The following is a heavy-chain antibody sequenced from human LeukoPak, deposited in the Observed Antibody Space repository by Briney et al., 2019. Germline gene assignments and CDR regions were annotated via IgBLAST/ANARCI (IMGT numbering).Heavy chain of an antibody. D-gene: IGHD1-20*01. J-gene: IGHJ6*02. CDR1: GGSISSSSYY. Sequence: SETLFLTCTVSGGSISSSSYYWGWIRQPPGKGPEWIGSIYYSGSTYYNPSLKSRVTISVDTSKNQFSLKLSSVTAADTAVYYCASARGLTGNGMDVWGQGTTVTVSS. CDR2: IYYSGST. V-gene: IGHV4-39*07. CDR3: ASARGLTGNGMDV.